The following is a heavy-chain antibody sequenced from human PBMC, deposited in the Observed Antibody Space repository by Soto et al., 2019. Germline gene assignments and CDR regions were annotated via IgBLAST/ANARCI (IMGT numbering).Heavy chain of an antibody. CDR2: IYYSGST. Sequence: PSETLSLTCTVSGGSVSSGSYYWSWIRQPPGKGLEWIGYIYYSGSTNYNPSLKSRVTISVDTSKNQFSLKLSSVTAADTAVYYCASNWATGTPDYYYGMDVWGQAPTVTVSS. CDR1: GGSVSSGSYY. CDR3: ASNWATGTPDYYYGMDV. V-gene: IGHV4-61*01. D-gene: IGHD1-1*01. J-gene: IGHJ6*02.